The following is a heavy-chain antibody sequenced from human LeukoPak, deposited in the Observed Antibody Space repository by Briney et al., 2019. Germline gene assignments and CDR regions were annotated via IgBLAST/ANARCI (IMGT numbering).Heavy chain of an antibody. CDR2: IYSSGSA. CDR3: ARDPYGG. D-gene: IGHD3-10*01. CDR1: SDSMTYIF. Sequence: SETLSLTCNFSSDSMTYIFWSWIRQPAGKGLEWIGRIYSSGSAHYNPFLKSRVTMSVDTSKNQFSLKLSSVTAADTAVYYCARDPYGGWGQGTLVTVSS. J-gene: IGHJ4*01. V-gene: IGHV4-4*07.